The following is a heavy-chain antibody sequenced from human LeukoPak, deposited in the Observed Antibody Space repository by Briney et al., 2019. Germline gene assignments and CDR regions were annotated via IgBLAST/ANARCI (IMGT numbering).Heavy chain of an antibody. CDR2: ISGSGGSA. CDR3: AKDLNRPD. J-gene: IGHJ4*02. V-gene: IGHV3-23*01. Sequence: GGSLRLSCVASGFTFSSSWMHWVRQAPGKGLEWVSGISGSGGSADYAASVKGRFTISRDNSKNTLYLQMNSLRVEDTAVYYCAKDLNRPDWGQGTLVTVSS. CDR1: GFTFSSSW.